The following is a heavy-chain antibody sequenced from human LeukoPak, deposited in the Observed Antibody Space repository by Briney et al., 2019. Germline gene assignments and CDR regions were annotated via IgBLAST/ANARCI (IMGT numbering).Heavy chain of an antibody. CDR3: ARRGDSDFRID. CDR1: RISFHSQW. Sequence: GEPLKISCKGPRISFHSQWIGWVRKMPGKGLEWMGIIYPDDSDTRYSPSFQGQVTISADKSVSTAYLQWNSLEASDSAIYYCARRGDSDFRIDWGQGTLVTVSS. CDR2: IYPDDSDT. D-gene: IGHD2-21*02. J-gene: IGHJ4*02. V-gene: IGHV5-51*01.